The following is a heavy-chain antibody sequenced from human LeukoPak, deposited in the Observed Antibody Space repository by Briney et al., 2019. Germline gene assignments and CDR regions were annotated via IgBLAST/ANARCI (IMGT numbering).Heavy chain of an antibody. V-gene: IGHV1-46*01. J-gene: IGHJ4*02. D-gene: IGHD3-10*01. CDR3: ASPGGVISQYYFDY. CDR1: GYTFTSYY. Sequence: ASVKVSCKASGYTFTSYYMHWVRQAPGQGLEWMGIINPSGGSTSYAQKFQGRVTITADKSTSTAYMELSSLRSEDTAVYYCASPGGVISQYYFDYWGQGTLVTVSS. CDR2: INPSGGST.